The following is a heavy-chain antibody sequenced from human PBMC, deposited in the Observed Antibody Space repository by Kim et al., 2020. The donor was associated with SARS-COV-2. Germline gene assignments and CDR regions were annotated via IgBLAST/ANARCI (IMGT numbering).Heavy chain of an antibody. D-gene: IGHD6-13*01. CDR1: GYTFTSYG. Sequence: ASVKVSCKASGYTFTSYGISWVRQAPGQGLEWMGWNSAYNGNTNYAQKLQGRVTMTTDTSTRTAYMELRSLRYDDTAVYYCADSSSWTRGAFDIWGQGTMVTVSS. V-gene: IGHV1-18*04. J-gene: IGHJ3*02. CDR2: NSAYNGNT. CDR3: ADSSSWTRGAFDI.